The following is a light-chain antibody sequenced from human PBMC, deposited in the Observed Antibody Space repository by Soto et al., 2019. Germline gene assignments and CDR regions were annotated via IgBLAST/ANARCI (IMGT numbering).Light chain of an antibody. CDR2: GAS. V-gene: IGKV3-15*01. J-gene: IGKJ1*01. CDR3: HQYNTGLRT. CDR1: LNVATN. Sequence: TVMTQSPATLSMSPGDRAALSCRSSLNVATNMAWYQQKPGQAPRLLIYGASIRATCVPARFTGSGSGTEFTLTINNLQSEDFALYYCHQYNTGLRTFGRGTRVEV.